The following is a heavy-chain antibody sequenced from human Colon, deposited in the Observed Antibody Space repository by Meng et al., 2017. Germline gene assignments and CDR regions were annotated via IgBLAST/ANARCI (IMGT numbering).Heavy chain of an antibody. CDR1: GSSISSTYW. CDR3: GRNGAYSIDP. J-gene: IGHJ5*02. Sequence: VYLQDSGQGLVNPSGTLSLTCAVSGSSISSTYWWSWVRQPPGKGLEWIGEVHHSGGTNYNPSLKSRVTISVDESNNQDSLSLTSVTAADTAIYYCGRNGAYSIDPWGRGTLVTVSS. CDR2: VHHSGGT. D-gene: IGHD2-15*01. V-gene: IGHV4-4*02.